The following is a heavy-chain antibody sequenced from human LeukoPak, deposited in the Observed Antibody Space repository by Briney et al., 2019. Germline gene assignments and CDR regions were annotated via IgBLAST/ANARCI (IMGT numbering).Heavy chain of an antibody. D-gene: IGHD3-3*01. Sequence: SETLSLTCTVSGGSISSYYWSWIRQPPGKGLEWIGEINHSGSTNYNPSLKSRVTISVDTSKNQFSLKLSSVTAADTAVYYCARGDTYYDFWRFLREEGYFDYWGQGTLVTVSS. CDR1: GGSISSYY. CDR3: ARGDTYYDFWRFLREEGYFDY. V-gene: IGHV4-34*01. J-gene: IGHJ4*02. CDR2: INHSGST.